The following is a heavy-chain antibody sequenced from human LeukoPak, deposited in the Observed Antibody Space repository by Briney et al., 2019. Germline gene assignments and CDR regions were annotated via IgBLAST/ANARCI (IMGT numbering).Heavy chain of an antibody. V-gene: IGHV3-23*01. CDR3: AKCGHRTYSSSWPDY. CDR2: ISGSGGST. Sequence: GGSLRLSCEASGFTSSSYSMSWVRQAPGKGLEWVSAISGSGGSTYYADSVKGRFTISRDNSKNTLYLQMNSLRAEDTAVYYCAKCGHRTYSSSWPDYWGQGTLVTVSS. J-gene: IGHJ4*02. CDR1: GFTSSSYS. D-gene: IGHD6-13*01.